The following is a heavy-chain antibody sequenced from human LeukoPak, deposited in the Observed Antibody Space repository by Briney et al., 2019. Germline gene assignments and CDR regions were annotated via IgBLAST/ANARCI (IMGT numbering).Heavy chain of an antibody. CDR3: ARNIFWSGYYTGEFDY. CDR1: GVSISSYY. J-gene: IGHJ4*02. D-gene: IGHD3-3*01. Sequence: KASETLSLTCTVSGVSISSYYWNWVRQPPGKGLEWIGCIFDSGTTNYNPSLKSRVSISVDTSKNQFSLKLSSVTAADTAVYYCARNIFWSGYYTGEFDYWGQGTLVTVSS. CDR2: IFDSGTT. V-gene: IGHV4-59*01.